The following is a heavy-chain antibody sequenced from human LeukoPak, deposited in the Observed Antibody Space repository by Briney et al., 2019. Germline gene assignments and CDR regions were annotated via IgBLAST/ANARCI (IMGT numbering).Heavy chain of an antibody. J-gene: IGHJ4*02. CDR1: GFTFSSYG. CDR3: AKDRYSNTWEHYY. D-gene: IGHD6-13*01. Sequence: GRSLRLSCTASGFTFSSYGMHWVRQAPGKGLEWVAVIWSDGSNKYYADSVKGRFTISRDNSKNTLYLQMNSLRTEDTAVYYCAKDRYSNTWEHYYWGQGTLVTVSS. CDR2: IWSDGSNK. V-gene: IGHV3-33*06.